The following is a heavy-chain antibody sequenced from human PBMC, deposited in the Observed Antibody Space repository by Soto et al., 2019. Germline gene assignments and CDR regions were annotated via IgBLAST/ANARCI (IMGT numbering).Heavy chain of an antibody. CDR3: AGGYDTALAPIF. D-gene: IGHD5-18*01. CDR1: DYSVSSSNW. V-gene: IGHV4-28*03. CDR2: ISYTGTT. J-gene: IGHJ4*02. Sequence: PSETLSLTCVVSDYSVSSSNWWGWIRQPPGKGLEWIGYISYTGTTYYNPSLKSRVTMSVDTSKNQFSLQPTSVTAVDTAVYYCAGGYDTALAPIFWGQGILVTVSS.